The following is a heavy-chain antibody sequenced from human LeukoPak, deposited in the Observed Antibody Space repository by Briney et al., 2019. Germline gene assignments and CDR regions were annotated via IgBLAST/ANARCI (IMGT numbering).Heavy chain of an antibody. D-gene: IGHD1-26*01. J-gene: IGHJ6*03. CDR3: AKELLLGYFYMDV. CDR1: GFSFSNYG. Sequence: GGSPTLSCAASGFSFSNYGMHWVRQTPGKGLESVAFTRYDGTIKDYADSVKGRFTISRDNSQNVLHLQMKSLRTEDTAVYYCAKELLLGYFYMDVWGKGTTVIVSS. V-gene: IGHV3-30*02. CDR2: TRYDGTIK.